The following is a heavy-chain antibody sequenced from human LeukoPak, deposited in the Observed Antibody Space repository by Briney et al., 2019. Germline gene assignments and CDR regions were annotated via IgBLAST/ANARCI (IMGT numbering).Heavy chain of an antibody. CDR3: AKDSAYKWYFDY. Sequence: ASVKVSCKASGGTFSSYTISWVRQAPGQGLEWMGWISAYNGNTNYAQKLQGRVTMTTDTSTSTAYMELRSLRSDDTAVYYCAKDSAYKWYFDYWGQGTLVTVSS. CDR1: GGTFSSYT. D-gene: IGHD1-1*01. V-gene: IGHV1-18*01. J-gene: IGHJ4*02. CDR2: ISAYNGNT.